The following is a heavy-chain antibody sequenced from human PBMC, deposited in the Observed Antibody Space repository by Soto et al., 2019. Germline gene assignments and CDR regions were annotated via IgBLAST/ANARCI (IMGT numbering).Heavy chain of an antibody. CDR1: GGSFSTYG. J-gene: IGHJ3*02. CDR3: ARDGVDVSRTTVRHGALDI. V-gene: IGHV1-69*01. Sequence: QVQLVQSGAEVKKPGSSEKVSCKASGGSFSTYGISWVRQAPGQGLEWMGGFIPVFTTAKYAQKFQGRVSITADESTYTTYMELSSLRSEDTAVYFCARDGVDVSRTTVRHGALDIWGQGTVVTVSS. CDR2: FIPVFTTA. D-gene: IGHD4-17*01.